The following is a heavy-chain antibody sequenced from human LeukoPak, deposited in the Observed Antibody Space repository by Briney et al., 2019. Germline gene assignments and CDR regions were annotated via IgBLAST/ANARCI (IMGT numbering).Heavy chain of an antibody. V-gene: IGHV3-7*01. CDR3: ARFRSSWTYYGMDV. J-gene: IGHJ6*02. CDR2: IKQDGSEK. Sequence: GGSLRLSCAASGFTFSSYWMSWVRQAPGKGLEWVANIKQDGSEKYYVDSVKGRFTIPRDNAKNSLYLQMNSLRAEDTAVYYCARFRSSWTYYGMDVWGQGTTVTVSS. CDR1: GFTFSSYW. D-gene: IGHD6-13*01.